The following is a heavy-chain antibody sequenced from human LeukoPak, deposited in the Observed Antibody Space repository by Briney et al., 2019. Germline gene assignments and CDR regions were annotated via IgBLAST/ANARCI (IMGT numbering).Heavy chain of an antibody. D-gene: IGHD5-18*01. CDR1: GGSISSYY. CDR2: IYTSGST. Sequence: SETLPLTCTVSGGSISSYYWSWIRQPAGMGLEWIGRIYTSGSTNYNPSLKSRVTMSVDTSKNQFSLKLSSVTAADTAVYYCARDRLDTAMVTPFDYWGQGTLVTVSS. CDR3: ARDRLDTAMVTPFDY. V-gene: IGHV4-4*07. J-gene: IGHJ4*02.